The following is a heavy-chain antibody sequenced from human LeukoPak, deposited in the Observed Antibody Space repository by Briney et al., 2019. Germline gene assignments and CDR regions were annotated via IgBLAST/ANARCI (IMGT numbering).Heavy chain of an antibody. J-gene: IGHJ3*02. CDR2: IYYSGST. Sequence: SETLSLTCTVSGGSISSYYWSWIRQPPGKGLEWIGYIYYSGSTNYNPSLKSRVTISVDTSKNQFSLKLSSVTAADTAVHYCARDLGYCSGGSCYRDAFDIWGQGTMVTVSS. CDR3: ARDLGYCSGGSCYRDAFDI. CDR1: GGSISSYY. D-gene: IGHD2-15*01. V-gene: IGHV4-59*01.